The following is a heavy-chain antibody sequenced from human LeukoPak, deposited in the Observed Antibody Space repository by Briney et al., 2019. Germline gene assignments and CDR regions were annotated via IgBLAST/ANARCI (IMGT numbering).Heavy chain of an antibody. J-gene: IGHJ4*02. CDR3: ARLDTAAGTWCFDY. Sequence: NHGESLKISCKGSGYSFTSYWIGWVRQMPGKGLEWMGIIYPGDSDTRYSPSFQGQVTISADKSISTAYLQWSSLKASDTPMYYCARLDTAAGTWCFDYWGQGTLVTVSS. CDR1: GYSFTSYW. D-gene: IGHD6-13*01. V-gene: IGHV5-51*01. CDR2: IYPGDSDT.